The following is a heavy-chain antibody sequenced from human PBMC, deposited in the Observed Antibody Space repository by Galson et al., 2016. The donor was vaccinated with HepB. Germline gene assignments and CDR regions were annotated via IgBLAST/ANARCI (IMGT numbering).Heavy chain of an antibody. CDR2: IYSGGST. J-gene: IGHJ5*02. V-gene: IGHV3-66*01. Sequence: SLRLSCAASGFTVSSNYMSWVRQAPGKGLEWVSVIYSGGSTYYADSVKGRFTISRDSSKNTLYLQMNSLRAEDTAVYYCARDRGYYDSSGYLNWFDPWGQGTLVTVSS. CDR3: ARDRGYYDSSGYLNWFDP. D-gene: IGHD3-22*01. CDR1: GFTVSSNY.